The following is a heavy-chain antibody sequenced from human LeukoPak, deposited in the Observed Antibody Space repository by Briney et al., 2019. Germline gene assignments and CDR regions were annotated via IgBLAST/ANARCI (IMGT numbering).Heavy chain of an antibody. CDR3: AREATKYYYDSSGYYY. V-gene: IGHV4-30-4*01. CDR1: GGSISSGDYY. CDR2: IYYSGST. Sequence: KPSEILSLTCTVSGGSISSGDYYWSWIRRPPGKGLEWIGYIYYSGSTYYNPSLKSRVTISVDTSKNQFSLKLSSVTAADTAVYYCAREATKYYYDSSGYYYWGQGTLVTVSS. D-gene: IGHD3-22*01. J-gene: IGHJ4*02.